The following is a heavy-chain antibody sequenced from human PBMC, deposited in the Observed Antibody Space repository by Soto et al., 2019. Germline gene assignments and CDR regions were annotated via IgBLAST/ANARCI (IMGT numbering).Heavy chain of an antibody. Sequence: ASVKVSCKASGYTYISYSMHWVRQAPGQRLEWMGWINVGNGNTKYSQNFQGRVTINQDTSASTAYMELSSLTSEDTAVYYCAREKWGSGSRWLDPWGQGTLVTVSS. CDR1: GYTYISYS. CDR3: AREKWGSGSRWLDP. J-gene: IGHJ5*02. CDR2: INVGNGNT. V-gene: IGHV1-3*01. D-gene: IGHD6-19*01.